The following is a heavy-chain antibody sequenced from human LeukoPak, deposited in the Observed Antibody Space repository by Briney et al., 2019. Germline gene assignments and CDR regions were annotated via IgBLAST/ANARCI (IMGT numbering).Heavy chain of an antibody. CDR3: ARDHGGTYSRYYGMDV. D-gene: IGHD1-26*01. Sequence: SETLSLTGTVSGGSISSGDYYWNWIRQPPGKGLEWIGYISYSGGTYYNPSLKSRVTISVDTSKNQFSLKVSSVAAADTAVYYCARDHGGTYSRYYGMDVWGQGTTVTVSS. V-gene: IGHV4-30-4*01. J-gene: IGHJ6*02. CDR1: GGSISSGDYY. CDR2: ISYSGGT.